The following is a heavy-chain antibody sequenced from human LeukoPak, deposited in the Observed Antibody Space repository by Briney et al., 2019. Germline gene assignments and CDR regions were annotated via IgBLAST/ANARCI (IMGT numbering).Heavy chain of an antibody. D-gene: IGHD3-3*01. CDR3: TKANYDFCSGRHHLNY. Sequence: GGSLRLSCAAPGFTFSSYAMSWVRQAPGKGLEWVSAISGSGGSTYYADSVKGRFTISRDNSKNTLYLQMNSLRAEDTAVYYCTKANYDFCSGRHHLNYWGQGTLVTVSS. V-gene: IGHV3-23*01. CDR1: GFTFSSYA. J-gene: IGHJ4*02. CDR2: ISGSGGST.